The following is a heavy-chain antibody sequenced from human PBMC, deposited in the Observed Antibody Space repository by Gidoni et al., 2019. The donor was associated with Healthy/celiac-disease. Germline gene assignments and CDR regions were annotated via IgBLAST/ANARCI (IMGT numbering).Heavy chain of an antibody. CDR1: GYTFTSYA. Sequence: QVQLVQSGAEVKKPGASVKVSCKASGYTFTSYAMHWVRQAPGQRLEWMGWINAGNGNTKYSQKFQGRVTITRDTSASTAYMELSSLRSEDTAVYYCARDLNGDYYYYYYMDVWGKGTTVTVSS. V-gene: IGHV1-3*01. CDR3: ARDLNGDYYYYYYMDV. J-gene: IGHJ6*03. CDR2: INAGNGNT. D-gene: IGHD4-17*01.